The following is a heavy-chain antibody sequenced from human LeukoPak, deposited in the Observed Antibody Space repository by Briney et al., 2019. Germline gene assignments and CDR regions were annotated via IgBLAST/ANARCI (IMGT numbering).Heavy chain of an antibody. J-gene: IGHJ6*03. Sequence: NPSETLSLTCTVSGGSISSYYWSWIRQPAGKGLEWIGRIYTSGSTNYNPSLKSRVTISVDTSKNQFSLKLSFVTAADTAVYYCARVGNLYDYYYMDVWGKGTTVTVSS. CDR2: IYTSGST. CDR1: GGSISSYY. CDR3: ARVGNLYDYYYMDV. D-gene: IGHD1-14*01. V-gene: IGHV4-4*07.